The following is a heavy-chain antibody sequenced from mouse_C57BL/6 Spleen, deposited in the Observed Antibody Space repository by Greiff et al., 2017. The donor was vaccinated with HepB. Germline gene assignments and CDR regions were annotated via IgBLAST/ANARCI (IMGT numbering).Heavy chain of an antibody. CDR3: VRRGAMDY. CDR1: GFSFNTYA. CDR2: MRSKSNNYAT. J-gene: IGHJ4*01. Sequence: EVHLVESGGGLVQPKGSLKLSCAASGFSFNTYAMNWVRQAPGKGLEWVARMRSKSNNYATYYADSVKDRFTISRDDSESMLYLQMNNVKTEDTTMYYCVRRGAMDYWGQGTSVTVSS. V-gene: IGHV10-1*01.